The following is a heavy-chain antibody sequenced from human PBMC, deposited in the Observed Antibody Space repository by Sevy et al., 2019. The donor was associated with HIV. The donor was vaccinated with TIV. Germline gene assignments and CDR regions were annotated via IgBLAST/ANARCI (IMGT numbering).Heavy chain of an antibody. D-gene: IGHD4-17*01. Sequence: SETLSLTCAVYGGSFSGYYWSWIRQPPGKGLEWIGEINHSGSTNYNPSLKSRVTISVDTSKNQFSLKLSSVTAADTAVYYCARDQKIRSPGDYSAFDYWGQGTLVTVSS. V-gene: IGHV4-34*01. J-gene: IGHJ4*02. CDR3: ARDQKIRSPGDYSAFDY. CDR2: INHSGST. CDR1: GGSFSGYY.